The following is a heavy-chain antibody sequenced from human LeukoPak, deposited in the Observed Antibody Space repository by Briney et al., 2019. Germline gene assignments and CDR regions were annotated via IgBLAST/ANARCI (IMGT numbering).Heavy chain of an antibody. Sequence: GGSLRLSCAASGFTFSTYGMHWLRQAPGKGLEWLAVIWNDGSNKYYADSVKGRYTISRDNSEDTLYLQMNSLRVDDTAVYYCARAVGPFDYWGQGTLVTVSS. J-gene: IGHJ4*02. CDR1: GFTFSTYG. V-gene: IGHV3-33*01. CDR3: ARAVGPFDY. CDR2: IWNDGSNK.